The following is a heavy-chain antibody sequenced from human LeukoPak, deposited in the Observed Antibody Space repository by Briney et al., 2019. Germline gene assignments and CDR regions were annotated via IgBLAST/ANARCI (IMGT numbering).Heavy chain of an antibody. CDR1: GFTFDDYA. CDR3: AKDRSRLNYDILTGPFFDY. V-gene: IGHV3-9*01. CDR2: ISWNSGSI. D-gene: IGHD3-9*01. J-gene: IGHJ4*02. Sequence: GRSLRLSCAASGFTFDDYAMHWVRQAPGKGLEWVSGISWNSGSIGYADSVKGRFTISRDNAKNSLYLQMNSLRAEDTAVYYCAKDRSRLNYDILTGPFFDYWGQGTLVTVSS.